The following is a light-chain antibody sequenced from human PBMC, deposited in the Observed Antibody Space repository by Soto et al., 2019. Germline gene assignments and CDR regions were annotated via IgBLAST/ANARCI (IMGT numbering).Light chain of an antibody. J-gene: IGKJ3*01. Sequence: DIQMTQSPSSLSASVGDRVTITCRASQSISSYLNWYQQKPGKAPNLLIYAASSLQSGVPSKFSGSGSGTDFTLTISSLQPEDFATYSCQQSDSSPFTFGPGTKVDIK. V-gene: IGKV1-39*01. CDR1: QSISSY. CDR2: AAS. CDR3: QQSDSSPFT.